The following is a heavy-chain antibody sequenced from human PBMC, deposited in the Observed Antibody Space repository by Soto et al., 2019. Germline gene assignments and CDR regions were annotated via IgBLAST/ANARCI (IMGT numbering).Heavy chain of an antibody. Sequence: QVQLVESGGGVVQPGRSLRLSCAASGFTFSSYGMHWVRQAPGKGLEWVAVIWYDGSNKYYADSVKGRFTISRDNSKNTLYLQMNSLRAEDTAVYYCARGGGRSWFDPWGQGTLVTVSS. CDR3: ARGGGRSWFDP. D-gene: IGHD3-16*01. CDR1: GFTFSSYG. V-gene: IGHV3-33*01. CDR2: IWYDGSNK. J-gene: IGHJ5*02.